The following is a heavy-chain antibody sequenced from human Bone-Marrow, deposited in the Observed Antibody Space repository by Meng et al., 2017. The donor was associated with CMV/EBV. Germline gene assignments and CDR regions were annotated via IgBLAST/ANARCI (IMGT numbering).Heavy chain of an antibody. V-gene: IGHV3-30-3*01. CDR1: GFAFNNHG. D-gene: IGHD2-15*01. CDR3: ARAYHYCAGGSCYWFDAFDI. J-gene: IGHJ3*02. Sequence: GEFLKISCVATGFAFNNHGFHWVRQAPGKGLEWVAFISFDGGHRYYGDSVKGRFTISRDNSSNTLHLQMNNLRTDDTAVYYCARAYHYCAGGSCYWFDAFDIWGQGTRVTGSS. CDR2: ISFDGGHR.